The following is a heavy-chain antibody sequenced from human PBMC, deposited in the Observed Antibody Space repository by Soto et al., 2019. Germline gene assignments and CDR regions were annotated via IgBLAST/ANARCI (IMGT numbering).Heavy chain of an antibody. J-gene: IGHJ5*02. CDR3: AGARRPQVPT. V-gene: IGHV3-33*01. CDR2: IWYDGSNK. Sequence: PGGSLRLSCAASGFTFSSYGMHWVRQAPGKGLEWVAVIWYDGSNKYYADSVKGRFTISRDNVKNTLYLQMNSLRAEDTDVYYCAGARRPQVPTWGQGTLVTVSS. CDR1: GFTFSSYG. D-gene: IGHD2-2*01.